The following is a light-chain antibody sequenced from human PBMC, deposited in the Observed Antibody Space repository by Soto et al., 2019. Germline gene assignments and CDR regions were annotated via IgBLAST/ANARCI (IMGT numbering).Light chain of an antibody. CDR1: QSVSRY. CDR2: DAS. Sequence: EIVLTQSPATLSLSPGERATLSCRASQSVSRYLAWYQQKHGQAPRLLIYDASNRATGIPARFSGSGSGTDFTLTISSLEPEDFALYYCQQRSIWPPTFGQGTKV. CDR3: QQRSIWPPT. V-gene: IGKV3-11*01. J-gene: IGKJ1*01.